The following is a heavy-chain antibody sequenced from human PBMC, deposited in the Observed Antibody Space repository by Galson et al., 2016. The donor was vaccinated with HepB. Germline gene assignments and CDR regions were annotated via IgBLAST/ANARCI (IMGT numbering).Heavy chain of an antibody. CDR1: GFTFSSYG. CDR3: AGEGGTSGTYRYSFDY. V-gene: IGHV3-30*03. CDR2: ISYDGSNK. Sequence: SLRLSCAASGFTFSSYGMHWVRQAPGKGLEWVAVISYDGSNKYYADSVKGRFTISRDNSKSTLYLQMDSLRIDTTAVYYCAGEGGTSGTYRYSFDYWGQGTLVTVSS. J-gene: IGHJ4*02. D-gene: IGHD1-26*01.